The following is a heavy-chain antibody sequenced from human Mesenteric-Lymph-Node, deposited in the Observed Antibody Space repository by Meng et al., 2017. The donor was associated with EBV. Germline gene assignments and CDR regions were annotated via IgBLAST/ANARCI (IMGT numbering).Heavy chain of an antibody. V-gene: IGHV4-34*01. CDR3: ARGEKGPIDY. Sequence: QGKLREWGAGLLKPPETLSPTWAVYGGSFSGYYRSGIRQPPGKGLEWIGEINHSGSTNYNPSLKSRVTISVDTSKYQFSLKLSSVTAADTAVYYCARGEKGPIDYWGQGTLVTVSS. CDR1: GGSFSGYY. J-gene: IGHJ4*02. CDR2: INHSGST.